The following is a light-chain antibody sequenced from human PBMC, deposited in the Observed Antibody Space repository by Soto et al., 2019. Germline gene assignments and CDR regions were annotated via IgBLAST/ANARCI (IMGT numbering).Light chain of an antibody. J-gene: IGKJ1*01. CDR2: AAS. CDR3: QKYDSPPWT. CDR1: QGISNY. V-gene: IGKV1-27*01. Sequence: DIQMTQSPSSLSASVRDRVTITCRASQGISNYLAWYQQKPGKVPKLLIYAASTLRSAIPSRFSGSGSGTDFTLTISSLQPEDVATYYCQKYDSPPWTFGQGTKVEIK.